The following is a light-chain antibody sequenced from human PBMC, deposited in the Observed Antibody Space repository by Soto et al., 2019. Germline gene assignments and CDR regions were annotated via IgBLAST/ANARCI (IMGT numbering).Light chain of an antibody. V-gene: IGKV4-1*01. CDR2: WAS. Sequence: VMTQSPDSLAVSLGERATINCKSSQSILYSSNNENYLAWYQQKPGQPPKLLIYWASIRASGVPDRFSGSGSETDFTLTISSLQAEDVAHYYCHQYHSSPWTFGQGTKVEIK. J-gene: IGKJ1*01. CDR1: QSILYSSNNENY. CDR3: HQYHSSPWT.